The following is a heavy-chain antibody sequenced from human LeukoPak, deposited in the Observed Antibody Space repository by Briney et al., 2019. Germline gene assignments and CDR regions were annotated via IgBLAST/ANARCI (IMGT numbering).Heavy chain of an antibody. J-gene: IGHJ4*02. Sequence: PGGSLRLSCAASGFTFSSYSMTWVRQAPGKGLEWVSSISSSSSYIYYADSVKGRFTISRDNAKNSLYLQMNSLRAEDTAVYYCANSPIVVADYWGQGTLVTVPP. CDR3: ANSPIVVADY. V-gene: IGHV3-21*01. CDR2: ISSSSSYI. CDR1: GFTFSSYS. D-gene: IGHD2-21*01.